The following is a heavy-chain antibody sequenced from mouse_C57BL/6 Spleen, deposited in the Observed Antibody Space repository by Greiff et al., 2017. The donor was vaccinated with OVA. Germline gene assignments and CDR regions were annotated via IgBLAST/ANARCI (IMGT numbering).Heavy chain of an antibody. CDR3: ARQGVVAPYAMDY. V-gene: IGHV2-6-1*01. Sequence: VKVVESGPGLVAPSQSLSITCAVSGFSLTSYGVHWVRQPPGKGLEWLVVIWSDGSTTYNSALKSRLSISKDNSKSQVFLKMNSLQTDDTAMYYCARQGVVAPYAMDYWGQGTSVTVSS. J-gene: IGHJ4*01. CDR1: GFSLTSYG. CDR2: IWSDGST. D-gene: IGHD1-1*01.